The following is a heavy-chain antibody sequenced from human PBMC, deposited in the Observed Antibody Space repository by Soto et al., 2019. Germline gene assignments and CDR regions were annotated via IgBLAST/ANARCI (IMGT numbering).Heavy chain of an antibody. J-gene: IGHJ2*01. CDR1: GFTFSSSD. CDR2: IGTIDDT. V-gene: IGHV3-13*01. Sequence: EVQLVESGGGLVQPGGSLRLSCVASGFTFSSSDMHWVRQAPGKGLEWVSAIGTIDDTYYPDSVMGRFTISRENAKNSSYHQMNSLRVEDTAVYYCAREMRDSGSWESWYFDLWGRGTLVTVSS. CDR3: AREMRDSGSWESWYFDL. D-gene: IGHD1-26*01.